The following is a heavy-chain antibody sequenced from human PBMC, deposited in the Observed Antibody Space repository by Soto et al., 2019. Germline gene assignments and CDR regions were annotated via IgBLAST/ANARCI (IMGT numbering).Heavy chain of an antibody. CDR1: GFTFDDYA. Sequence: EVQLVESGGGLVQPGRSLRLSCAASGFTFDDYAMHWVRQAPGKGLEWVSGISWNSGSIGYADSVKGRFTISRDNAKNSLYLQMNSLRADDTALYYCAIPRGYCSSTSCYYYFDYWGQGTLVTVSS. CDR2: ISWNSGSI. D-gene: IGHD2-2*01. CDR3: AIPRGYCSSTSCYYYFDY. V-gene: IGHV3-9*01. J-gene: IGHJ4*02.